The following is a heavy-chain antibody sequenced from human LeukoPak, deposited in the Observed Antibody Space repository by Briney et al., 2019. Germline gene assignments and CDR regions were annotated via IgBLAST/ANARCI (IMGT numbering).Heavy chain of an antibody. Sequence: GGSLRLSCAASGFTFSTYAMNWVRQAPGKGLEWVSTISNTGGTTYYADSVKGRFTISRDNSKNTLYLQMNSRGVEDTAVYFCAKTPKTGSFDYWGQGTLVAVSS. CDR1: GFTFSTYA. CDR2: ISNTGGTT. D-gene: IGHD7-27*01. V-gene: IGHV3-23*01. J-gene: IGHJ4*02. CDR3: AKTPKTGSFDY.